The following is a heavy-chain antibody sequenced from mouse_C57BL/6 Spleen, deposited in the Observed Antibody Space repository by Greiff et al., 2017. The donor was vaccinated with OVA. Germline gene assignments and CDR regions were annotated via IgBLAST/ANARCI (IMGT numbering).Heavy chain of an antibody. J-gene: IGHJ2*01. Sequence: EVKLVESGGGLVKPGGSLKLSCAASGFTFSDYGMHWVRQAPEKGLEWVAYISSGSSTIYYADTVKGRFTISRDNAKNTLFLQMSSLRSEDTAMYYCARYYYGSSWYYFEYWGEDTTLTDSS. CDR2: ISSGSSTI. CDR3: ARYYYGSSWYYFEY. V-gene: IGHV5-17*01. D-gene: IGHD1-1*01. CDR1: GFTFSDYG.